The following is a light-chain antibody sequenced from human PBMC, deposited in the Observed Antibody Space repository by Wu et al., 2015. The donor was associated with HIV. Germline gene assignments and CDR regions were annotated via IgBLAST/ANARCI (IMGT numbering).Light chain of an antibody. CDR1: QSVSNY. CDR3: QQYDNWPPTS. CDR2: GAS. J-gene: IGKJ2*03. Sequence: ETVMTQSPAILSMSPGERATLSCRASQSVSNYLAWYQQKPGQAPRLLIYGASTRATGIPARFSGSGSGTLFTLSISSLQSEDFAIYYCQQYDNWPPTSFGQGTKVEIK. V-gene: IGKV3-15*01.